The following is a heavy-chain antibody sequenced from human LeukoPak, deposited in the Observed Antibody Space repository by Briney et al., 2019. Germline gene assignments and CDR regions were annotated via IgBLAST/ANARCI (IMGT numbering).Heavy chain of an antibody. J-gene: IGHJ4*02. V-gene: IGHV3-48*03. Sequence: GGSLRLSCAASGFTFSSYEMNWVRQAPGKGLEWVSYISSSGSTIYYADSVRGRFTISRDNSKNTLYLQMNSLRAEDTAVYYCAAVALHPHWGQGTLVTVSS. CDR2: ISSSGSTI. D-gene: IGHD6-19*01. CDR1: GFTFSSYE. CDR3: AAVALHPH.